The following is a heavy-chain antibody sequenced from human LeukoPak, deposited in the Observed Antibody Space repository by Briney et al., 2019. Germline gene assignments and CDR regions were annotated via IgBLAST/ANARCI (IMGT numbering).Heavy chain of an antibody. V-gene: IGHV1-69*04. J-gene: IGHJ3*02. D-gene: IGHD2-2*02. CDR1: GGTFSSYT. CDR3: ARDSDIVVVPAAISDAFDI. CDR2: IIPILGIA. Sequence: SVKVSCKASGGTFSSYTISWVRQAPGQGLEWMGRIIPILGIANYAQKFQGRDTITADKSTSTAYMELSSLRSEDTAVYYCARDSDIVVVPAAISDAFDIWGQGTMVTVSS.